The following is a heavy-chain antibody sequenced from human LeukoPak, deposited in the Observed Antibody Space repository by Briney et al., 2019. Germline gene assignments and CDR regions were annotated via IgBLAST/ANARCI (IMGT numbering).Heavy chain of an antibody. CDR3: VKGRISEDGLDF. Sequence: PGGSLRLSCAASGFTFSRSAMTWVRQTPGKGLDWVSRISSSGNTYYADSVKGRLNIYRDNSKNMLYLQMNSLRAEDTAVYYCVKGRISEDGLDFWGQGTLVTVSS. V-gene: IGHV3-23*01. J-gene: IGHJ4*02. CDR2: ISSSGNT. CDR1: GFTFSRSA. D-gene: IGHD6-13*01.